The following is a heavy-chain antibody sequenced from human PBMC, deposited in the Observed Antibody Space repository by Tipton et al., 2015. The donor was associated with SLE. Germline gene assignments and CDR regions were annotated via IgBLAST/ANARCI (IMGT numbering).Heavy chain of an antibody. Sequence: TLSLTCTVSGGSISSYYWSWIRQPPGKRPEWAGYIYHTKYNPSLSGYTNYNPSLKSRLTISVDSSKNQFSLRLTSVTAADTAVYYCARPMGSYWGPGTLVTVPS. CDR3: ARPMGSY. CDR1: GGSISSYY. CDR2: IYHTKYNPSLSGYT. V-gene: IGHV4-59*01. J-gene: IGHJ4*02. D-gene: IGHD3-10*01.